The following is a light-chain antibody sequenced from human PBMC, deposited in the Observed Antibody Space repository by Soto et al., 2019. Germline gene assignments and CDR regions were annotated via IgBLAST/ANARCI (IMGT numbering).Light chain of an antibody. CDR3: QQYHDWPRT. CDR1: QSVSSN. J-gene: IGKJ1*01. Sequence: EIVLTHSPATLSVYPGEIATLSCRASQSVSSNLAWYQHKPGQAPRLLIYAASTRATGISARFSGSGSGTEFTLTISSLQSEDFAVYYRQQYHDWPRTFGQGTKVDIK. CDR2: AAS. V-gene: IGKV3-15*01.